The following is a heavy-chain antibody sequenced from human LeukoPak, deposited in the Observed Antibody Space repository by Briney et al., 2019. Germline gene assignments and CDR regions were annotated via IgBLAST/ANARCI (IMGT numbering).Heavy chain of an antibody. V-gene: IGHV4-59*01. CDR1: GFTFSSYG. CDR3: ARDGRIAVAGFYYYYGMDV. CDR2: IYYGGST. Sequence: GSLRLSCAASGFTFSSYGMSWIRQPPGKGLEWIGYIYYGGSTNYNPSLKSRVTISVDTSKNQFSLKLSSVTAADTAMYYCARDGRIAVAGFYYYYGMDVWGQGTTVTVSS. D-gene: IGHD6-19*01. J-gene: IGHJ6*02.